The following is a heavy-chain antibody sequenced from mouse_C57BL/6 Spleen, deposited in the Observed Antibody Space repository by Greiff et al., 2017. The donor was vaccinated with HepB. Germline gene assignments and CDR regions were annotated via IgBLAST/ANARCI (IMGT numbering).Heavy chain of an antibody. Sequence: VQLQQSGPELVKPGASVKISCKASGYAFSSSWMNWVKQRPGKGLEWIGRIYPGDGDTNYNGKFKGKATLTADKSSSPAYMQLSSLTSEDSAVYFCARGSSGGFAYWGQGTLVTVSA. CDR2: IYPGDGDT. CDR1: GYAFSSSW. J-gene: IGHJ3*01. V-gene: IGHV1-82*01. CDR3: ARGSSGGFAY. D-gene: IGHD1-1*01.